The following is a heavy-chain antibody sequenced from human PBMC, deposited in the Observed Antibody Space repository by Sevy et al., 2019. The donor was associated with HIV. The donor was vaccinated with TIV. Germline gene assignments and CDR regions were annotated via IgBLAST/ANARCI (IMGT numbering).Heavy chain of an antibody. CDR1: GFSFSDYA. D-gene: IGHD4-4*01. V-gene: IGHV3-23*01. Sequence: GGSLRLSCAASGFSFSDYAMSWVCQAPGKGLEWVSSMSGSGGRTYYADSVQGRFTISRDNSKNTLYLQMNSLRAGDTAVYYCAKDEDLEMPTVFDYWGQGTLVTVSS. J-gene: IGHJ4*02. CDR3: AKDEDLEMPTVFDY. CDR2: MSGSGGRT.